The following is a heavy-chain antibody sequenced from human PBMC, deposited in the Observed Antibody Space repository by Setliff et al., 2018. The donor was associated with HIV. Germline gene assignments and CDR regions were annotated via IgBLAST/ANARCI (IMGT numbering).Heavy chain of an antibody. Sequence: ASVKVSCKASGYTFTSYSMHWVRLAPGQRLEWMGWLRTGTGDTSYSEKFQGRLTITRDTSANTAYMELSNLRSDDTAVYYCARAYNIWSDYNYYYSYFMGVWGKGTTVTVSS. CDR2: LRTGTGDT. CDR1: GYTFTSYS. V-gene: IGHV1-3*04. D-gene: IGHD3-3*01. J-gene: IGHJ6*03. CDR3: ARAYNIWSDYNYYYSYFMGV.